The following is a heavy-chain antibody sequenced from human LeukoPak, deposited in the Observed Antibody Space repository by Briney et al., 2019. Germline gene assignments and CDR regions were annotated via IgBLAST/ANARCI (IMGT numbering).Heavy chain of an antibody. CDR1: GDSVSSNSAA. V-gene: IGHV6-1*01. Sequence: SQTLSLTCALSGDSVSSNSAAWNWIRQSPSRGLEWLGRTYYRSKWYNDYAVSVKSRITINPDTSKNQFSLQLNSATPEDTAVYYCAREVGGYDSSGLYRPFDYWGQGTLVTVSS. CDR3: AREVGGYDSSGLYRPFDY. J-gene: IGHJ4*02. D-gene: IGHD3-22*01. CDR2: TYYRSKWYN.